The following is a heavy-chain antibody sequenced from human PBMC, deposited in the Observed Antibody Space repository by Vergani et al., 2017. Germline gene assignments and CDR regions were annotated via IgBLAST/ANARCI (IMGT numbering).Heavy chain of an antibody. CDR1: GYTFTGYY. V-gene: IGHV1-2*02. Sequence: VQLVQSGAEVRKPGASVTVSCTASGYTFTGYYMHWVRQAPGQGLEWMGWINPNSGGTNYAQKFQGRVTMTRDTSISTAYMELSRLRSDDTAVYYCARTRSSGYYGSGSYYGDYFDYWGQGTLVTVSS. J-gene: IGHJ4*02. CDR2: INPNSGGT. D-gene: IGHD3-10*01. CDR3: ARTRSSGYYGSGSYYGDYFDY.